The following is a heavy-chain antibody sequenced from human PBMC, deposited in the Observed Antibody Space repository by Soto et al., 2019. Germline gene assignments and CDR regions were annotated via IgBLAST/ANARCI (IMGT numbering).Heavy chain of an antibody. J-gene: IGHJ6*02. CDR3: ARDLWGYCGTDCYPLDV. CDR2: MYNTGST. V-gene: IGHV4-59*01. Sequence: PSETLSLTCTVSGGSISGYYWSWIRQPPGKGLEWIGYMYNTGSTVYNPSFKSRVTISVDTSKNQFSLKLNSVTAAGTAVYYCARDLWGYCGTDCYPLDVWGQGTTVT. D-gene: IGHD2-21*02. CDR1: GGSISGYY.